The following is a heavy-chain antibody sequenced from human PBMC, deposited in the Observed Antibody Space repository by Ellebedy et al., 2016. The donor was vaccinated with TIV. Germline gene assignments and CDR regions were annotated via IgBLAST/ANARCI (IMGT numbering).Heavy chain of an antibody. V-gene: IGHV3-23*01. CDR1: GFTVSSNY. CDR3: AKDPPDS. Sequence: GESLKISXAASGFTVSSNYMSWVRQAPGKGLEWVSAISGSGGSTYYADSVKGRFTISRDNSKNTLYLQMNSLRAEDTAVYYCAKDPPDSWGQGTLVTVSS. J-gene: IGHJ4*02. CDR2: ISGSGGST.